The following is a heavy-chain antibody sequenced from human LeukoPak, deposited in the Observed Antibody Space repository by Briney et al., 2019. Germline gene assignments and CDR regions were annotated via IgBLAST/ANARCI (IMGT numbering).Heavy chain of an antibody. CDR1: GGTFSSYA. J-gene: IGHJ4*02. CDR3: ARDRDYYDSSGYYLKFDY. V-gene: IGHV1-69*06. D-gene: IGHD3-22*01. Sequence: SVKVSCKASGGTFSSYAISWVRQAPGQGLEWMGGIIPIFGTANYAQKFQGRVTITADKSTSTAYMELSSLRSEDTAVYYCARDRDYYDSSGYYLKFDYWGQGTLVTVSS. CDR2: IIPIFGTA.